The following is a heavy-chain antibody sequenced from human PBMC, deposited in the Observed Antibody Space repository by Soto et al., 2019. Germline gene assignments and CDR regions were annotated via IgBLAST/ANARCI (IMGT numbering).Heavy chain of an antibody. Sequence: AASVKVSCKASGGTFSSDAVSWVRQAPGQGLEWMGGLIPILGTTHYAQKFQGRVTITADESTNTAYMELSSLRPDDTAVYYCARASGYVSGWYHDYWGQGTRVTVSS. CDR2: LIPILGTT. V-gene: IGHV1-69*13. J-gene: IGHJ4*02. CDR3: ARASGYVSGWYHDY. CDR1: GGTFSSDA. D-gene: IGHD6-19*01.